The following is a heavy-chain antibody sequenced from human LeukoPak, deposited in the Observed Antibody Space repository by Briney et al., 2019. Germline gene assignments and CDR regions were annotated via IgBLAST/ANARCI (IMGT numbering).Heavy chain of an antibody. V-gene: IGHV4-39*07. CDR2: VHHSGST. D-gene: IGHD3-10*01. Sequence: SETLSLTCSVTGGSISSSSYFWGWIRQPPGKGLEWIASVHHSGSTYYNPSLKSRLTISVDTSKNQFSLKLSSVTAADTAVYYCARVGVTMVRGVWYWFDPWGQGTLVTVSS. CDR1: GGSISSSSYF. CDR3: ARVGVTMVRGVWYWFDP. J-gene: IGHJ5*02.